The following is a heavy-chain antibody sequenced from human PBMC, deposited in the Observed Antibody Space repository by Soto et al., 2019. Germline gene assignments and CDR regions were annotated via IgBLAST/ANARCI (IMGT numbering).Heavy chain of an antibody. D-gene: IGHD1-26*01. J-gene: IGHJ3*02. CDR2: ISGSGGST. CDR1: GVTFSSYA. CDR3: AKDNRVGAPQAFDI. Sequence: AXVCLALSFAACGVTFSSYAMSWVRQAPGKGLEWVSAISGSGGSTYYADSVKGRFTISRDNSKNTLYLQMNSLRAEDTAVYYCAKDNRVGAPQAFDIWGQRTMVTVSS. V-gene: IGHV3-23*01.